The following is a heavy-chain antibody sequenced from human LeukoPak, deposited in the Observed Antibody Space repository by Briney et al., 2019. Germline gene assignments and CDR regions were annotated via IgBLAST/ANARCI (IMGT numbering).Heavy chain of an antibody. CDR2: IYPGDSDI. Sequence: GESLKISCKGSGYSFTSYWIAWVRQMPGKGLEWRGIIYPGDSDIRYSPSFQGQVTISADKSISTAYLQWSSLKASDTAMYYCARHSFYGSGSYSPGDHWGQGTLVTVSS. CDR1: GYSFTSYW. D-gene: IGHD3-10*01. V-gene: IGHV5-51*01. J-gene: IGHJ4*02. CDR3: ARHSFYGSGSYSPGDH.